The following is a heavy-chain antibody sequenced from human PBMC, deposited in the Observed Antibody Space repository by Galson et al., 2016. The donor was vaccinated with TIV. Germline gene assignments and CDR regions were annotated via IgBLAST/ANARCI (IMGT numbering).Heavy chain of an antibody. D-gene: IGHD6-6*01. CDR2: IKQDGSVR. V-gene: IGHV3-7*01. J-gene: IGHJ3*01. Sequence: SLRLSCAASGFTFSSYWMSWVRQAPGKGLEWVANIKQDGSVRYYVDSVKGRFTISRDNAKNSLFLQMTTLRADDTAVYYCARDTEQYNSFTDTFDVWGQGTMVTVSS. CDR3: ARDTEQYNSFTDTFDV. CDR1: GFTFSSYW.